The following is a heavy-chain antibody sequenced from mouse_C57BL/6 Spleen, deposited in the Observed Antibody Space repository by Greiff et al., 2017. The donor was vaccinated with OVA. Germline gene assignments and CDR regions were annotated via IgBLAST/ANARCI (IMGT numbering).Heavy chain of an antibody. Sequence: DVQLQESGPGLVKPSQSLSLTCSVTGYSITSGYYWNWIRQFPGNKLEWMGYISYDGSNNYNPSLKNRISITRDTSKNQFFLKLNSVTTEDTATYYCARDPPVYYDYYYAMDYWGQGTSVTVSS. D-gene: IGHD2-4*01. J-gene: IGHJ4*01. CDR1: GYSITSGYY. CDR3: ARDPPVYYDYYYAMDY. V-gene: IGHV3-6*01. CDR2: ISYDGSN.